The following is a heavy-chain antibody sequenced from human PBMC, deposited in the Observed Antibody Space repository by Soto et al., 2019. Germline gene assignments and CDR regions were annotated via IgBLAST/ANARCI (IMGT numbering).Heavy chain of an antibody. CDR3: ARVFRGVIINYYYMDV. Sequence: PSETLSLTCAVYGGSFSGYYWSWIRQPPGKGLEWIGEINHSGSTNYNPSLKSRVTISVDTSKNQFSLKLSSVTAADTAVYYCARVFRGVIINYYYMDVWGKGTTVTVSS. V-gene: IGHV4-34*01. CDR2: INHSGST. J-gene: IGHJ6*03. D-gene: IGHD3-10*01. CDR1: GGSFSGYY.